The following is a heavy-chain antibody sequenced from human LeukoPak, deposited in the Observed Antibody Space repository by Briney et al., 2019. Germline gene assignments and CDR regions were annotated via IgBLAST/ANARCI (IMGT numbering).Heavy chain of an antibody. J-gene: IGHJ6*02. V-gene: IGHV3-23*01. CDR3: AKDREPDSNGASPVSSGMDV. D-gene: IGHD4-17*01. Sequence: GGSLRLSCAASGFTFSNFAMRWVRQARGKVLDWVSSIRGSRGTTSYADAVTGRFTISRDNSKNTMYLQMNRLRAEDTAVYYCAKDREPDSNGASPVSSGMDVWGQGTTVTVSS. CDR2: IRGSRGTT. CDR1: GFTFSNFA.